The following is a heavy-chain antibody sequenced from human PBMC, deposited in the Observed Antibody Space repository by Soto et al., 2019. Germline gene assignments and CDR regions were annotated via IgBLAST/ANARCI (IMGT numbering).Heavy chain of an antibody. Sequence: QLQLQESGPGLVKPSETLSLTCTVSGVSISNSSYYWGWIRRPPGKGLEWIGTIYYSGITYYNPSLKSRVTISVDTSTNQFSLKLPSVTAADTAVYYCARHGSNWGPGTLVTVSS. V-gene: IGHV4-39*01. J-gene: IGHJ4*02. CDR3: ARHGSN. CDR1: GVSISNSSYY. CDR2: IYYSGIT.